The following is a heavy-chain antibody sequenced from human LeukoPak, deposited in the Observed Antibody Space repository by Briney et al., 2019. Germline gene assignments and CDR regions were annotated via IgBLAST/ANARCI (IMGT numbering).Heavy chain of an antibody. CDR1: GYTFTSNY. J-gene: IGHJ3*02. CDR3: AREYSSSPWAFDI. V-gene: IGHV1-46*01. CDR2: ISPSGAST. Sequence: GASVKVSCKSFGYTFTSNYMHWVRQAPGQGREWMGVISPSGASTTYAQTFQGRVTLTRDMSTSTDYLELSSLRSEDTAVYYCAREYSSSPWAFDIWGQGTMVTVSS. D-gene: IGHD6-6*01.